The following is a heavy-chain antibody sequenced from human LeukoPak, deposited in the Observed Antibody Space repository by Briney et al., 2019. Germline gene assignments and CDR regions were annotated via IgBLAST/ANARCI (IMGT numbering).Heavy chain of an antibody. CDR2: IRSTSNYI. CDR1: GITFSNYN. V-gene: IGHV3-21*01. Sequence: GGSLRLSCVASGITFSNYNMNWVRQAPGKGLEWVSSIRSTSNYIYYADSVKGRFTISRDNAKNSLYLQMNSLRAEDTAVYYCGSARGTYFGSEWGQGTLVT. D-gene: IGHD3-16*01. J-gene: IGHJ4*02. CDR3: GSARGTYFGSE.